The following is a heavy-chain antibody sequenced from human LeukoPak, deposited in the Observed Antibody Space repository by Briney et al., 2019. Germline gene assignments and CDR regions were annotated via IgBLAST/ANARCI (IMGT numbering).Heavy chain of an antibody. Sequence: ASVKVSCKASGYTFTSYGISWVRQAPRQGLEWMGWISAYNGNTNYAQKLQGRVTMTTDTSTSTAYMELRSLRSDDTAVYYCARDRAGSSWSDNWFDPWGQGTLVTVSS. CDR2: ISAYNGNT. J-gene: IGHJ5*02. V-gene: IGHV1-18*01. CDR3: ARDRAGSSWSDNWFDP. CDR1: GYTFTSYG. D-gene: IGHD6-13*01.